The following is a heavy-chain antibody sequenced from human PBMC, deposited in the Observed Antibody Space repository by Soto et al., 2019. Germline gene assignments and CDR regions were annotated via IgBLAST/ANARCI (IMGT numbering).Heavy chain of an antibody. J-gene: IGHJ4*02. CDR1: GFTFSSYA. CDR2: ISGSGGST. D-gene: IGHD1-26*01. V-gene: IGHV3-23*01. CDR3: AKARSGSYLPFAY. Sequence: QAGGSLRLSCAASGFTFSSYAMSWVRQAPGKGLEWVSAISGSGGSTYYADSVKGRFTISRDNSKNTLYLQMNSLRAEDTAVYYCAKARSGSYLPFAYWGQGTLVTVSS.